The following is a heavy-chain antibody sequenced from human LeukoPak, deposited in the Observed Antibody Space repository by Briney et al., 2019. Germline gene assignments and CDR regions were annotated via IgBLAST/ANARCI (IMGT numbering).Heavy chain of an antibody. J-gene: IGHJ4*02. V-gene: IGHV1-18*01. CDR2: ISPYNGNT. CDR3: AGGLKAGPVDY. CDR1: ASTFTSYG. Sequence: ASVKVSCKASASTFTSYGISWVRQAPGQGLEWMGWISPYNGNTNYAQNLKGRVTMTTDTSTSTAYMDLRSLRSDDTAVYYCAGGLKAGPVDYWGQGTLVTVSS.